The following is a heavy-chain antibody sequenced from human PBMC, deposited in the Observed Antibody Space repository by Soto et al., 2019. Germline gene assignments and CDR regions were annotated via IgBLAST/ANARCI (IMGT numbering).Heavy chain of an antibody. V-gene: IGHV3-66*01. D-gene: IGHD1-26*01. CDR1: GFTVITNY. Sequence: EVQMVESGGGLVQPGGSLRLSCAVSGFTVITNYISWVRQAPGKGLEWVSDIYAGGSTYYTDSVKGRFAISRDNSKNTLYLQMNSLRAEDTAVYYCARKKSIVGATRYFDYWGQGTLVIVSS. CDR2: IYAGGST. CDR3: ARKKSIVGATRYFDY. J-gene: IGHJ4*02.